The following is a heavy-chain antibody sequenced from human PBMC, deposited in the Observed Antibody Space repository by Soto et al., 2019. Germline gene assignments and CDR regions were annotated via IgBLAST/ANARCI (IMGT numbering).Heavy chain of an antibody. CDR2: ISSDGSST. V-gene: IGHV3-74*01. CDR1: GFTLSNYW. D-gene: IGHD2-2*01. Sequence: EVQLVESGGGLVQPGGSLRLSCAASGFTLSNYWMHWARQAPGKGLVWVSRISSDGSSTNYADSVKGRFTISRDNAKNTLHLQMNSLRAEDTAGYYCARVPYCSSSSCYRYFDSWGQGTLVTVSS. CDR3: ARVPYCSSSSCYRYFDS. J-gene: IGHJ4*02.